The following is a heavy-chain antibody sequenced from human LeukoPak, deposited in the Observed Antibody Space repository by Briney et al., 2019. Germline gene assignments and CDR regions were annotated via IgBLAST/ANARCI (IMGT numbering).Heavy chain of an antibody. V-gene: IGHV4-4*07. Sequence: PSETLSLTCTVSGGSISSYYWSWIRQPAGKGLEWIGRIYTSGSTNYNPSLKSRVTMSVDTSKTQFSLKLSSVTAADTAVYYCARESLSYYDAVRWFGPWGQGTLVTVSS. J-gene: IGHJ5*02. CDR2: IYTSGST. D-gene: IGHD3-3*01. CDR1: GGSISSYY. CDR3: ARESLSYYDAVRWFGP.